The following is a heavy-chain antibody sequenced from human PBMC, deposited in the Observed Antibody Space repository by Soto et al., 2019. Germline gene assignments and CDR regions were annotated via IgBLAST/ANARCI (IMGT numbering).Heavy chain of an antibody. CDR1: GFTVTDID. CDR3: VREPRYCSGGSCSIMGDAFDI. J-gene: IGHJ3*02. V-gene: IGHV3-66*01. D-gene: IGHD2-15*01. CDR2: IYNEFT. Sequence: EVQMVESGGGLVQPGGSLRLSCVASGFTVTDIDMNWVRQAPGKGLEWISVIYNEFTDYADSVRGRFSISTDSSKNALYLQMNSLRAEDSAVYYCVREPRYCSGGSCSIMGDAFDIWGQGTMVTVSS.